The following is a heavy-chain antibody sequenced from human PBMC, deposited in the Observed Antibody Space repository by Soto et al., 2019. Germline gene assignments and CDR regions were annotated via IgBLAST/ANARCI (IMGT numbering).Heavy chain of an antibody. CDR2: IIPILGET. J-gene: IGHJ6*02. CDR3: ARGLGGRMDD. Sequence: QVQLVQSGAEVKKPGSSVRVSCKASGTIFSSYTISWVRQAPGQGLEWMGRIIPILGETNSAQKFQGRVTLTADKSTNTAYMELNSLRLADAALYYCARGLGGRMDDWGQGTTVTVSS. D-gene: IGHD3-16*01. CDR1: GTIFSSYT. V-gene: IGHV1-69*08.